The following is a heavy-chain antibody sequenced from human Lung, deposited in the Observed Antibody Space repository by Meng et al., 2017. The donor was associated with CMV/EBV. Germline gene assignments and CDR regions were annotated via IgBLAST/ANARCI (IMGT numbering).Heavy chain of an antibody. CDR1: SYA. D-gene: IGHD3-10*01. J-gene: IGHJ2*01. Sequence: SYATSRGSRARGKGLERVSGIRDTGDNTFYTDSVKCRYTIHRDNTTNTLYLKMNGLSAENTALYYCAKDGDCGTGKLRLGCFDHWGHGTLVTVSS. CDR3: AKDGDCGTGKLRLGCFDH. V-gene: IGHV3-23*01. CDR2: IRDTGDNT.